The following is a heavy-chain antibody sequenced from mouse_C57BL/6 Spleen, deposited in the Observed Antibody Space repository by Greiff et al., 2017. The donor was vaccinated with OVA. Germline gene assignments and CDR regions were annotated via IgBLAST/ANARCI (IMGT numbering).Heavy chain of an antibody. D-gene: IGHD2-4*01. Sequence: VQLQQPGAELVRPGTSVKLSCKASGYTFTSYWMHWVKQRPGQGLEWIGVIDPSDSYTKYNQKFKGKATLTVDTSSSTAYMQLSSLTSEDSAVYYCVRGIYDYDGYFDVWGTGTTVTVSS. J-gene: IGHJ1*03. V-gene: IGHV1-59*01. CDR3: VRGIYDYDGYFDV. CDR1: GYTFTSYW. CDR2: IDPSDSYT.